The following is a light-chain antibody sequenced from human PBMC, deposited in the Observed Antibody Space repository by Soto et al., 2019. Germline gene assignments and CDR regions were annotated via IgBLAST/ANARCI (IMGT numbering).Light chain of an antibody. CDR3: QQYNNWPKM. Sequence: EIVITQSPATLSVSPGERATLSCRASQDVLTNLAWYQQKPGQSPRLLIYRASTMATGVPARFSGSGSGTEFTLTISSLQSEDFAVYYCQQYNNWPKMFGQGTKVDIK. CDR2: RAS. CDR1: QDVLTN. V-gene: IGKV3-15*01. J-gene: IGKJ1*01.